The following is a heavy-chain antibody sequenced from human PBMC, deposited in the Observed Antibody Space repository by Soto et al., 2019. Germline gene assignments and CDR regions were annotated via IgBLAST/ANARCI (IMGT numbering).Heavy chain of an antibody. CDR1: GITFINAW. CDR2: IKNKADGGAA. CDR3: TTDPGEYQDF. V-gene: IGHV3-15*01. Sequence: EVQLVESGGDIVKPGGCLRLSCETSGITFINAWMSWVRQAPGKGLEWVGHIKNKADGGAADYAAAVRGRFTISRDDSKNTLFLQMNSLEVEDTAIYYCTTDPGEYQDFWGQGTLVTVS. J-gene: IGHJ4*02. D-gene: IGHD4-17*01.